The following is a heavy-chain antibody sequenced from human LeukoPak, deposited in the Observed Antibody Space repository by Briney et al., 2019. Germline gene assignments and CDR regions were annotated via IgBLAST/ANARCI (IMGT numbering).Heavy chain of an antibody. Sequence: GGSLRLSCAASGFIFSTYEMHWVRQAPGKGLEWVSYISTSGSTIYYADSVKGRFTFSRDNARNSLFLQMNRLRAEDTAVYYCASDGPAYSFEYWGQGTLVTVSS. CDR2: ISTSGSTI. V-gene: IGHV3-48*03. J-gene: IGHJ4*02. D-gene: IGHD2-21*01. CDR3: ASDGPAYSFEY. CDR1: GFIFSTYE.